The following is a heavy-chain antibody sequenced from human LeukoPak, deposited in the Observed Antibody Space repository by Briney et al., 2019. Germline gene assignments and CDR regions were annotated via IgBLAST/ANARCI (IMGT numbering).Heavy chain of an antibody. J-gene: IGHJ4*02. CDR1: GGSFSGYY. Sequence: SETLSLTCAVYGGSFSGYYWSWIRQPPGKGLEWIGEINHSGSTNYDPSLKSRVTISVDTSKNQFSLKLSSVTAADTAVYYCARQGYSSGWYYFDYWGQGTLVTVSS. CDR2: INHSGST. CDR3: ARQGYSSGWYYFDY. V-gene: IGHV4-34*01. D-gene: IGHD6-19*01.